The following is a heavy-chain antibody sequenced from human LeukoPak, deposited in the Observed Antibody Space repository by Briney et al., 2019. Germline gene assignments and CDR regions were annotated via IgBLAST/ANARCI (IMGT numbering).Heavy chain of an antibody. CDR3: ARVHRSGGQPPDY. Sequence: GGSLRLSCAASGFTFSDYYMSWIRQAPGKGLEWVSYISSSGSTIYYAGSVKGRFTISRDNAKNSLYLQMNSLRAEDTAVYYCARVHRSGGQPPDYWGQGTLVTVSS. CDR1: GFTFSDYY. CDR2: ISSSGSTI. J-gene: IGHJ4*02. V-gene: IGHV3-11*01. D-gene: IGHD4-23*01.